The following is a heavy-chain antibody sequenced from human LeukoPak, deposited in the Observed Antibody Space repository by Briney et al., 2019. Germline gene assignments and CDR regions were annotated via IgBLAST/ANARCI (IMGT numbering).Heavy chain of an antibody. D-gene: IGHD3-10*01. Sequence: ASVKVSCKASGYTFTGYYMHWVRQAPGQGLEWMGIINPSGGSTSYAQKFRGRVTMTRDTSTSTVYMELSSLRSDDTAVYYCAREEYGSGDPFFDYWGQGTLVTVYS. CDR1: GYTFTGYY. V-gene: IGHV1-46*01. J-gene: IGHJ4*02. CDR3: AREEYGSGDPFFDY. CDR2: INPSGGST.